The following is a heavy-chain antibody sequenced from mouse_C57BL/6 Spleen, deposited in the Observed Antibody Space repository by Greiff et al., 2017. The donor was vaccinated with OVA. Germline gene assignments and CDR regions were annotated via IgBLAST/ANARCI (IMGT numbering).Heavy chain of an antibody. CDR1: GYTFTDYN. V-gene: IGHV1-18*01. Sequence: VQLKESGPELVKPGASVKIPCKASGYTFTDYNMDWVKQSPGKSLEWIGDINPNNGGTIYNQKFKGKATLTVDNSSSTAYMELRSLTSEDTAVYYCARWGLRAMDYWGQGTSVTVSS. D-gene: IGHD3-2*02. CDR2: INPNNGGT. CDR3: ARWGLRAMDY. J-gene: IGHJ4*01.